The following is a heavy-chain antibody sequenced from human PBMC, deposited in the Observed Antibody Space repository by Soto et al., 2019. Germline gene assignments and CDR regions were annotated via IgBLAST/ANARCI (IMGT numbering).Heavy chain of an antibody. CDR1: GDSISSNNW. Sequence: QVQLRESGPGLLKPSGTLSLTCAVSGDSISSNNWWSWVRQPPGKGLEWIGEIFHSGSTNYNPSLKSRVTISVDKSKNQLSLRLSSVTAADTAIYSCARSTVTEDYWGQGTLVTVSS. V-gene: IGHV4-4*02. D-gene: IGHD4-17*01. CDR2: IFHSGST. CDR3: ARSTVTEDY. J-gene: IGHJ4*02.